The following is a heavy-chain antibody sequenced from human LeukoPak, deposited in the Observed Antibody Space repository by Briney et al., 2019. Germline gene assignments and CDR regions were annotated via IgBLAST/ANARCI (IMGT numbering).Heavy chain of an antibody. D-gene: IGHD3-10*01. V-gene: IGHV1-46*01. CDR2: IHPTDGST. J-gene: IGHJ4*02. Sequence: ASVKVSCKTSGYTFSTYYMHWVRQAPGQGLEWLGIIHPTDGSTSYTQTIQGRVTMTRDTATGTVYLELSSLRSEDTAVYWCARANGGGLDYWGQGTLITVSS. CDR1: GYTFSTYY. CDR3: ARANGGGLDY.